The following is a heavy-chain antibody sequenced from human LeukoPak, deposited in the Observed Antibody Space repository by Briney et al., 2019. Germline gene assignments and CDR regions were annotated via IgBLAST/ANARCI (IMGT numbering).Heavy chain of an antibody. V-gene: IGHV1-46*01. CDR3: ARPGLAYCGADCYSTEGYYFDY. CDR2: INPSGGST. J-gene: IGHJ4*02. Sequence: GASVKVSCKASGYTFTSYYMHWVRQAPGQGLEWMGIINPSGGSTSYAQKFQGRVTMTRDTSTSTVYMELSSLRSEDTAVYYCARPGLAYCGADCYSTEGYYFDYWSQGTLVTVSS. D-gene: IGHD2-21*01. CDR1: GYTFTSYY.